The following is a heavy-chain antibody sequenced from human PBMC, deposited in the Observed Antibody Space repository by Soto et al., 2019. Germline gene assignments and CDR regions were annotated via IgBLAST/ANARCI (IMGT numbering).Heavy chain of an antibody. J-gene: IGHJ5*02. CDR3: ARAPVTIFGVVNVGYWFDP. D-gene: IGHD3-3*01. CDR2: LYYSGSP. CDR1: GGPISGGDYY. Sequence: PSETLSLTCTVSGGPISGGDYYWSWIRQPPGKGQEWIGYLYYSGSPYYNPSLNRRVTISVDTSKNQFSLKLSSVTAADTAVYYCARAPVTIFGVVNVGYWFDPWGQGTLVTVSS. V-gene: IGHV4-30-4*01.